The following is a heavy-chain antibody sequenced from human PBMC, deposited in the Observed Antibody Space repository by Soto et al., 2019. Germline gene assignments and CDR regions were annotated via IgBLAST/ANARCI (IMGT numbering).Heavy chain of an antibody. CDR3: ARVGTWGGYCSGGSCYVPFDI. D-gene: IGHD2-15*01. J-gene: IGHJ3*02. CDR1: GCSISSYY. CDR2: IYYSGST. Sequence: PSETLSLTCTVSGCSISSYYWSWIRQPPGKGLEWIGYIYYSGSTNYNPSLKSRVTISVDTSKNQFSLKLSSVTAADTAVYYCARVGTWGGYCSGGSCYVPFDIWGQGTMVTVSS. V-gene: IGHV4-59*01.